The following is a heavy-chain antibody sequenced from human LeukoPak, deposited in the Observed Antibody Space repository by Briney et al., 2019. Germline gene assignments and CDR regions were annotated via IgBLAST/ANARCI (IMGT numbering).Heavy chain of an antibody. CDR2: INPNSGGT. D-gene: IGHD3-3*01. CDR3: ARGSRITIFGVVDYYMDV. CDR1: GYTLTGYY. Sequence: ASVKVSCKASGYTLTGYYMHWVRQAPGQGLEWMGWINPNSGGTNYAQKFQGRVTMTRDTSISTAYMELSRLRSDDTAVYYCARGSRITIFGVVDYYMDVWGKGTTVTVSS. V-gene: IGHV1-2*02. J-gene: IGHJ6*03.